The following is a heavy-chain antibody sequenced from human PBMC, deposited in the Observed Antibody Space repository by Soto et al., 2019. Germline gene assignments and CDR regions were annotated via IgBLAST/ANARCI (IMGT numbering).Heavy chain of an antibody. Sequence: SETLSLTCTVSGGSISSYYWSWIRQPPGKGLEWIGYIYYSGSTKYNPSLKSRVTISVDTSKNQFFLKLNSVTAADTAVYYCARSPYGGNLPNWFDHWGQGTLVTVSS. J-gene: IGHJ5*02. CDR3: ARSPYGGNLPNWFDH. D-gene: IGHD4-17*01. CDR1: GGSISSYY. CDR2: IYYSGST. V-gene: IGHV4-59*01.